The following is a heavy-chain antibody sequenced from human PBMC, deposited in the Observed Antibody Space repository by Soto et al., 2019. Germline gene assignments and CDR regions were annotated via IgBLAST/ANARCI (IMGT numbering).Heavy chain of an antibody. J-gene: IGHJ3*02. CDR1: GGTFSSYT. D-gene: IGHD2-2*01. V-gene: IGHV1-69*04. CDR2: IIPILGIA. CDR3: ARDQGSGYCSSTSSYWDVNAFDI. Sequence: SVKVSCKASGGTFSSYTISWVRQAPGQGLEWMGRIIPILGIANYAQKFQGRVTITADKSTSTAYMELSSLRSEDTAVYYCARDQGSGYCSSTSSYWDVNAFDIWGQGTMVTVS.